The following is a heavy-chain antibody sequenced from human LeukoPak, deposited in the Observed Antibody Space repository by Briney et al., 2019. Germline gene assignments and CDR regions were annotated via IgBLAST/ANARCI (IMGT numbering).Heavy chain of an antibody. D-gene: IGHD3-22*01. Sequence: SVKVSCKASGGTFSSYAISWVRQAPGQGLEWMGRIIPIFGTANYAQKFQGRVTITTDESTCTAYMELSSLRSEDTAVYYCARVKDYYDSSGLQNRYYFDYWGQGTLVTVSS. V-gene: IGHV1-69*05. CDR3: ARVKDYYDSSGLQNRYYFDY. CDR2: IIPIFGTA. CDR1: GGTFSSYA. J-gene: IGHJ4*02.